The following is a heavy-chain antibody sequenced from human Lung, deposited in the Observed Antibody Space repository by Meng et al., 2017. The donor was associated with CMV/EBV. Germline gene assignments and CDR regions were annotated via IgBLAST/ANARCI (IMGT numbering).Heavy chain of an antibody. CDR3: ARIASSSGLDH. J-gene: IGHJ4*02. CDR2: ISSSGSTI. D-gene: IGHD6-25*01. CDR1: GFIFSDYY. Sequence: GESLKISCAVSGFIFSDYYMTWIRQAPGKGLEWLAYISSSGSTIYYADSVKGRFAFSRDNAQNSLFLQMNSLRGEDTAVYYCARIASSSGLDHWGQGTLVTFSS. V-gene: IGHV3-11*04.